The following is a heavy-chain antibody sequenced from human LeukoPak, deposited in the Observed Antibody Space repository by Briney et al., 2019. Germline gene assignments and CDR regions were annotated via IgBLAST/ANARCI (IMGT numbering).Heavy chain of an antibody. CDR3: ARDCSSTSCYLGRYYGMDV. J-gene: IGHJ6*02. CDR2: INHSGST. V-gene: IGHV4-34*01. CDR1: GGSFSGYY. D-gene: IGHD2-2*01. Sequence: PSETLSLTCAVYGGSFSGYYWSWIRQPPGKGLEWIGEINHSGSTNYNPSLESRVTISVDTSKNQFSLKLSSVTAADTAVYYCARDCSSTSCYLGRYYGMDVWGQGTTVTVSS.